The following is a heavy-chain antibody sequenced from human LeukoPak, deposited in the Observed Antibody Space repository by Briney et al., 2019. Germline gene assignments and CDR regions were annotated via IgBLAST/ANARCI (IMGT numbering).Heavy chain of an antibody. D-gene: IGHD6-19*01. J-gene: IGHJ4*02. CDR3: ANARGYSSEYN. V-gene: IGHV3-23*01. CDR1: GFTFSTYA. Sequence: GGSLRLSCAASGFTFSTYAMRGVREAPGEGVEWVSSICCHSLSTYHADSVNHLYTISKENSKHTLYLRMNSLRAEDTAVYYCANARGYSSEYNWGQGTLVTVSS. CDR2: ICCHSLST.